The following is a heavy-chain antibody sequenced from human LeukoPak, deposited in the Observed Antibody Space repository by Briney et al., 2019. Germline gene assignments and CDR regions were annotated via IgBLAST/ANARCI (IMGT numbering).Heavy chain of an antibody. D-gene: IGHD6-19*01. J-gene: IGHJ3*02. V-gene: IGHV4-34*01. CDR1: GGSFSGYY. CDR3: ARDLYSSGWSTFDAFDI. Sequence: PSETLSLTCAVYGGSFSGYYWSWLRQPPGKGLEWLGEINHSGSTNYNPSLKSRVTISVDTSKNQFSLKLSSVTAADTAVYYCARDLYSSGWSTFDAFDIWGQGTMVTVSS. CDR2: INHSGST.